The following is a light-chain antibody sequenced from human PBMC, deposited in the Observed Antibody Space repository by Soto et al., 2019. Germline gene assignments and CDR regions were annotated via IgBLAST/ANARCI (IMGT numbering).Light chain of an antibody. Sequence: QSALTQPASVSGSPGQSITIPCTGSSNDIGGYNYVSWYQQHPGRAPKLVIYKVSDRPSGVSTRFSASKSGNTASLTISGLQAEDEADYYYSSYSTTTTPQWVFGGGTKLTVL. CDR1: SNDIGGYNY. CDR3: SSYSTTTTPQWV. J-gene: IGLJ3*02. CDR2: KVS. V-gene: IGLV2-14*01.